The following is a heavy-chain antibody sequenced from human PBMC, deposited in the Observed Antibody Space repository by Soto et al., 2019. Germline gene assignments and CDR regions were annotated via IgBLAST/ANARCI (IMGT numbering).Heavy chain of an antibody. CDR3: ARSWGGDGYSH. D-gene: IGHD2-15*01. V-gene: IGHV4-61*03. CDR2: IYHTGST. CDR1: DDSLNSGAYY. J-gene: IGHJ4*02. Sequence: SETLSLTCNVPDDSLNSGAYYWTWIRQSPGRGLEWIGHIYHTGSTNYNPSLRSRLTISLDTSKSHFSLTLRSVNAVDTGVYYCARSWGGDGYSHWGQGTLVTVSS.